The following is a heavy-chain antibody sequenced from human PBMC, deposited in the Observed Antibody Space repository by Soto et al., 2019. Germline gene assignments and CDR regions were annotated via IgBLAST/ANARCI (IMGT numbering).Heavy chain of an antibody. D-gene: IGHD2-2*01. V-gene: IGHV4-30-2*01. CDR1: GGSISSGGYS. CDR2: IYHSGST. J-gene: IGHJ6*02. CDR3: ARDRLVPAAISRVGYYYYGMDV. Sequence: TLSLTCVVSGGSISSGGYSWSWIRQPPGKGLEWLGYIYHSGSTYYNPSLKSRVTISVDRSKNQFSLKLSSVTAADTAVYYCARDRLVPAAISRVGYYYYGMDVWGQGTTVTVSS.